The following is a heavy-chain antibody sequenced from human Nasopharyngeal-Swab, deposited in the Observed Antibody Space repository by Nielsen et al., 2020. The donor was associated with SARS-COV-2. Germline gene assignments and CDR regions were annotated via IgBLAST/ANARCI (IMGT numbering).Heavy chain of an antibody. Sequence: WVRQAPGQRLEWMGWINAGNGNTKYSQKFQGRVTITRDTSASTAYMELSSLRSEDTAVYYCARDPVHSNYVHDYYGMDVWGQGTTVTVSS. CDR2: INAGNGNT. J-gene: IGHJ6*02. D-gene: IGHD4-11*01. V-gene: IGHV1-3*01. CDR3: ARDPVHSNYVHDYYGMDV.